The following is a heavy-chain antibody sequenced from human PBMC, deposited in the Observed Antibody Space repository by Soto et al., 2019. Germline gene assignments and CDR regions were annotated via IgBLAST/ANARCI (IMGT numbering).Heavy chain of an antibody. Sequence: GGSLRLSFAASGFTFSGYAMSGFRKAPGKGLEWVSAISGSGGSTYYADSVKGRFTISRDNSKNTLYPQMNSLRAEDTAVYYCAKVGADFWSGYYTGVSYPTTYYYYGMDVWGQGTTVTVSS. V-gene: IGHV3-23*01. CDR1: GFTFSGYA. CDR2: ISGSGGST. D-gene: IGHD3-3*01. J-gene: IGHJ6*02. CDR3: AKVGADFWSGYYTGVSYPTTYYYYGMDV.